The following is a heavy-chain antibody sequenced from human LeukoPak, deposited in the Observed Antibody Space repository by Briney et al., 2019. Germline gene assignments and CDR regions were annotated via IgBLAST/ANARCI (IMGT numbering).Heavy chain of an antibody. CDR3: ARSLSSSRFSLWKY. J-gene: IGHJ4*02. D-gene: IGHD6-13*01. Sequence: SETLSLTCTVSGGSISSYYLSWMRQLPGKGLEWIGYFYHSGGTNYNPSLQGRVTMSIDTPKNQFSLKLTSVTAADTAVYYYARSLSSSRFSLWKYWGQGTLVTVSS. CDR2: FYHSGGT. V-gene: IGHV4-59*01. CDR1: GGSISSYY.